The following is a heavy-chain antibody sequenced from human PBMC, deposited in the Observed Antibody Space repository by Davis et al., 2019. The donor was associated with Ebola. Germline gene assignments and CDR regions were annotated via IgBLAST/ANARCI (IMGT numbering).Heavy chain of an antibody. J-gene: IGHJ4*02. Sequence: MPSETLSLTCTVSGGSVSSGSYYWSWIRQPPGKGLEWIGYIYYSGSTNYNPSLKSRVTISVDTSKNQFSLKLSSVTAADTAVYYCARGAGAGGIWGQGTLVTVSS. CDR2: IYYSGST. V-gene: IGHV4-61*01. CDR1: GGSVSSGSYY. D-gene: IGHD1-26*01. CDR3: ARGAGAGGI.